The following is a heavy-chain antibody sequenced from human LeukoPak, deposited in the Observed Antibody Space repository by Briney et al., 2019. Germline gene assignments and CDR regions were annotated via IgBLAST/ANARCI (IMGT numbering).Heavy chain of an antibody. D-gene: IGHD3-22*01. CDR1: GGSISSRSYY. Sequence: SETLSLTCTVSGGSISSRSYYWGWIRQPPGKGLEWSGSIYNSESTYYNPSLKSRVTIPVDTSKNQLSLKVSSVTAADTAVYYCASGEPRYSSRIVVGDNWGQGTLVTVSS. V-gene: IGHV4-39*07. J-gene: IGHJ4*02. CDR2: IYNSEST. CDR3: ASGEPRYSSRIVVGDN.